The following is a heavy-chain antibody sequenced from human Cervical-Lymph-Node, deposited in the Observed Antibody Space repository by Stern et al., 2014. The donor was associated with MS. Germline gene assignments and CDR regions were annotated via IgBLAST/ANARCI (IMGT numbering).Heavy chain of an antibody. D-gene: IGHD1-26*01. CDR1: GYTFTSND. CDR2: MNPYSGNA. Sequence: DQLVESGAEVMKPGASVKVSCTASGYTFTSNDINWVRQGTGQGLEWMGWMNPYSGNAVYAQKFQGRVTMTRDTSTSTAYLELTSLRSEDTAVFYCARGRELLSLDYWGQGTLVTVSS. V-gene: IGHV1-8*01. J-gene: IGHJ4*02. CDR3: ARGRELLSLDY.